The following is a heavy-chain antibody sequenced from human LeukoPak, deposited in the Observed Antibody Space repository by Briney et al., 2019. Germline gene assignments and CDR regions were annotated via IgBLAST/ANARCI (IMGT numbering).Heavy chain of an antibody. CDR1: GGSISSGDYY. Sequence: SQTLSLTCIVSGGSISSGDYYWSWIRQPPGKGLEWIGYIYHSGYTYYNPSLKSRVTISLDRSKNQVSLKLSSVTAADTAVYYCASLISRSWYYYFDYWGQGTLVTVSS. CDR2: IYHSGYT. D-gene: IGHD6-13*01. CDR3: ASLISRSWYYYFDY. V-gene: IGHV4-30-2*01. J-gene: IGHJ4*02.